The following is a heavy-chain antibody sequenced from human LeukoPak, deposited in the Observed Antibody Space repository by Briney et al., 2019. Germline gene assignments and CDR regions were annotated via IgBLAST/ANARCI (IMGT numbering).Heavy chain of an antibody. D-gene: IGHD6-19*01. J-gene: IGHJ4*02. CDR3: ARDSLYSSGWFDY. CDR2: INHSGST. CDR1: GGSFSGYY. Sequence: KPSETLSLTCAVYGGSFSGYYWSWIRQPPGKGLEWIGEINHSGSTNYNPSLKSRVTISVDTSKNQFSLKLSSVTAADTAVYYCARDSLYSSGWFDYWGQGTLVTVSS. V-gene: IGHV4-34*01.